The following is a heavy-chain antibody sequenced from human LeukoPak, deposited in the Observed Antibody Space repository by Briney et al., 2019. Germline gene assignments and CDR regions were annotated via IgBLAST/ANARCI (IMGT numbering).Heavy chain of an antibody. CDR2: IWYDGNNK. CDR3: ARGSGNYYNRLNY. D-gene: IGHD1-26*01. Sequence: GRSLRLSCAASGFTFSSYGMHWVRQAPGKGLEWVAVIWYDGNNKYYVDSVKGRFTISRDNSKNTLYLQMNSLRAEDTAVYYCARGSGNYYNRLNYWGQGTLVTVSS. CDR1: GFTFSSYG. V-gene: IGHV3-33*01. J-gene: IGHJ4*02.